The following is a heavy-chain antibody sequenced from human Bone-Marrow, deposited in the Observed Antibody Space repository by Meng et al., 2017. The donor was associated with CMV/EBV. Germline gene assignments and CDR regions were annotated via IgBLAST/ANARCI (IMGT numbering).Heavy chain of an antibody. J-gene: IGHJ5*02. D-gene: IGHD5-24*01. CDR2: IYWNDDK. CDR1: GFSLSSSGVG. Sequence: SGPTLVKPTQTLTLTCTFSGFSLSSSGVGVGWIRQPPGETLEWLALIYWNDDKRYSPSLKSRLTISMDISKNQVVLTMTNMDPVDTATYYCARARRLHLGLPVDPWGQGILVTVSS. V-gene: IGHV2-5*01. CDR3: ARARRLHLGLPVDP.